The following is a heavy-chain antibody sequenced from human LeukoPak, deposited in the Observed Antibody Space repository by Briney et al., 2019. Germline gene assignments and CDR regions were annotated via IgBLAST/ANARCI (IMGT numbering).Heavy chain of an antibody. CDR3: GRLDDYGDRAVDC. J-gene: IGHJ4*02. CDR1: GFTFSSYW. V-gene: IGHV3-7*01. CDR2: IKQDGSEK. D-gene: IGHD4-17*01. Sequence: GGSLRLSCVGSGFTFSSYWMSWVRQAPGKGLEWVANIKQDGSEKYYVDSVKGRFTISRDNAQNSLYLQTDSLTAEDTAVYYCGRLDDYGDRAVDCWGQGTLVTVSS.